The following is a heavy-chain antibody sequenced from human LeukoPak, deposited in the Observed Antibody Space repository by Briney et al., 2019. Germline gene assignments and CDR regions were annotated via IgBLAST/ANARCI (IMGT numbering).Heavy chain of an antibody. J-gene: IGHJ6*02. CDR2: IYSGGST. Sequence: GGSLRLSCAASGFIVSSNYMSWVRQAPGKGLEWVSDIYSGGSTYYADSVKGRFTISRDNSKNTLYLQMNSLRADDTAVYYCARIKSGIDFWGQGTTVTVSS. D-gene: IGHD1-26*01. CDR1: GFIVSSNY. V-gene: IGHV3-53*01. CDR3: ARIKSGIDF.